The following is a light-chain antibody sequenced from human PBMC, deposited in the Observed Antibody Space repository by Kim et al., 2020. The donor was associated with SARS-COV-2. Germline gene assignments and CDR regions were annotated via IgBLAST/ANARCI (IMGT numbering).Light chain of an antibody. CDR1: SGSIDDNY. J-gene: IGLJ2*01. CDR2: EDD. V-gene: IGLV6-57*03. Sequence: GKTVTIACTRSSGSIDDNYVQWYQQCPGGVPTAVIYEDDQRPSGVSDRFSGSIDNSSNSASLTISGLRTEDEADYYCQSYNRDNVLFGGGTQLTVL. CDR3: QSYNRDNVL.